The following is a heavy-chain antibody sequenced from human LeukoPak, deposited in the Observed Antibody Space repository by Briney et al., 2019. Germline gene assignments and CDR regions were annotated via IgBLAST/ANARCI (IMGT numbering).Heavy chain of an antibody. V-gene: IGHV1-69*02. J-gene: IGHJ4*02. D-gene: IGHD3-22*01. CDR2: IIPILGIA. Sequence: ASVKVSCKASGGTFSSYTISWVRQAPGQGLGWMGRIIPILGIANYAQKFQGRVTITADKSTSTAYMELSSLRSEDTAVYYCARGIDSSGHSAATLDYWGQGTLVTVSS. CDR3: ARGIDSSGHSAATLDY. CDR1: GGTFSSYT.